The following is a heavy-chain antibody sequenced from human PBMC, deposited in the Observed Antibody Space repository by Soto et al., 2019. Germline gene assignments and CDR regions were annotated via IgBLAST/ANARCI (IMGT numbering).Heavy chain of an antibody. V-gene: IGHV4-30-2*01. CDR2: IYHSGST. D-gene: IGHD7-27*01. CDR3: ARVPGP. J-gene: IGHJ5*02. Sequence: SETLSLTCAVSGGSXSSGGDSWSWIRQPPGKGLEWIGYIYHSGSTYYNPSLKSRVTISVDRSKNQFSLKLSSVTAADTAAYYCARVPGPWGQGTLVTVSS. CDR1: GGSXSSGGDS.